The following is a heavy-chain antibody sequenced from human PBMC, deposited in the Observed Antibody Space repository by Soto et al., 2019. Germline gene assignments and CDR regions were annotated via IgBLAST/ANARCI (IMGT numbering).Heavy chain of an antibody. CDR1: GGSISSYY. D-gene: IGHD5-18*01. CDR3: ARSGYSYGPNPLLY. J-gene: IGHJ4*02. V-gene: IGHV4-59*12. Sequence: PSETLSLTCTVSGGSISSYYWSWIRQPPGKGLEWIGYIYYSGSTNYNPSLKSRVTISVDTSKNQFSLKLSSVTAADTAVYYCARSGYSYGPNPLLYWGQGTLLTVSS. CDR2: IYYSGST.